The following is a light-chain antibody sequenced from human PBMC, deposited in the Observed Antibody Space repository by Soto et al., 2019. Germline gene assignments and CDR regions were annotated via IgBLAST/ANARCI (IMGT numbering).Light chain of an antibody. CDR2: DVS. V-gene: IGLV2-14*01. CDR3: SSYTTPSTGV. J-gene: IGLJ2*01. Sequence: QSVLTRAASVSGSPGQSITISCTGTITDVGSSNYVSWYKQHPGKAPKLMIYDVSNRPSGVSNRFSGSKSGNTASLTISGLQAEDEADYYCSSYTTPSTGVFGGGTKLTVL. CDR1: ITDVGSSNY.